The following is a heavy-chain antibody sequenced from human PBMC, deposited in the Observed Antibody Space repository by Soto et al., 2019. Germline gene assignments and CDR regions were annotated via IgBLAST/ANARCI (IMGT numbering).Heavy chain of an antibody. Sequence: GSLRLACSASGCTFSSYAMTWVRQAPGQGLEWVSAISGSGGSTYYADSVKVRFTISRDNSKNTMYLQMNSLRAEDTAVYYCAKGNIAEAGILDYWGQGTMVTVS. V-gene: IGHV3-23*01. CDR3: AKGNIAEAGILDY. J-gene: IGHJ4*02. D-gene: IGHD6-13*01. CDR2: ISGSGGST. CDR1: GCTFSSYA.